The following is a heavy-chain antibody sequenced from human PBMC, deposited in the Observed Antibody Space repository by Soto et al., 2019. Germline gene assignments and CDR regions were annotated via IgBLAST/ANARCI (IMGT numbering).Heavy chain of an antibody. D-gene: IGHD5-18*01. Sequence: QVQLVQSGAEVKKPGSSVKVSCKASGGTFSSYAISWVRQAPGQGLEWMGGIIPIFGTANYAQKFQGRVTITADESTSTAYMELSSLISEDTAVYYCARCRETQRAKLWYPCDFWGQGTLVTVSS. V-gene: IGHV1-69*12. CDR3: ARCRETQRAKLWYPCDF. CDR2: IIPIFGTA. CDR1: GGTFSSYA. J-gene: IGHJ4*02.